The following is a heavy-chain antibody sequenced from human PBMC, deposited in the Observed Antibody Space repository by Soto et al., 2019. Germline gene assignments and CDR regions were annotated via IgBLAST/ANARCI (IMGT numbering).Heavy chain of an antibody. CDR2: FIPTRGSA. CDR3: ARGRIAVAVMGYYYSAMDV. D-gene: IGHD6-19*01. J-gene: IGHJ6*02. Sequence: QVQLVQSGAEVKKPGSSVKVSCKASGGTFSSYVISWVRQAPGQGLEWMGGFIPTRGSAKYTQKFQDRVTITADESTSTGYMELSSLRSEDTAVYYCARGRIAVAVMGYYYSAMDVWGQGTTVTVSS. CDR1: GGTFSSYV. V-gene: IGHV1-69*01.